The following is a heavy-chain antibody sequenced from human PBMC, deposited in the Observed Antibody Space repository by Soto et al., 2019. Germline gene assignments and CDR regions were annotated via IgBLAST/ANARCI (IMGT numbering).Heavy chain of an antibody. V-gene: IGHV4-59*01. CDR3: ARAAGSSGWYGY. CDR2: IYYSGST. Sequence: TLSLTCTVSGGSISSYYWSWIRQPPGKGLEWIGYIYYSGSTNYNPSLKSRVTISVDTSKNQFSLKLSSVTAADTAVYYCARAAGSSGWYGYWGQGTLVTVSS. CDR1: GGSISSYY. J-gene: IGHJ4*02. D-gene: IGHD6-19*01.